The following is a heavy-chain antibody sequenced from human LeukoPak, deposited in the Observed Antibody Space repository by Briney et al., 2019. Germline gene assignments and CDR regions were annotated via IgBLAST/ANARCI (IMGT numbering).Heavy chain of an antibody. V-gene: IGHV3-30*03. CDR3: ATGDCGGDCYSSYFDY. CDR1: GFTVSSYG. Sequence: GGSLRLSCAASGFTVSSYGMHWVRQAPGKGLEWVAVISYDGSNKYYADSVKGRFTISRDNSKNTLYLQMNSLRDEDTAVYYCATGDCGGDCYSSYFDYWGQGTLVTVSS. D-gene: IGHD2-21*02. J-gene: IGHJ4*02. CDR2: ISYDGSNK.